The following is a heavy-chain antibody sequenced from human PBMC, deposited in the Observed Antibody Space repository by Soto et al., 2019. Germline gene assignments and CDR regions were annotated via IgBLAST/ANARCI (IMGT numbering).Heavy chain of an antibody. V-gene: IGHV4-31*03. CDR1: GGSISSGGYY. Sequence: SETLSLTCTVSGGSISSGGYYWSWIRQHPGKGLEWIGYIYYSGSTYYNPSLKSRVTISVDTSKNQFSLKLSSVTAADTAVYYCATGYSGYPFDYWGQGTLVTVSS. CDR3: ATGYSGYPFDY. D-gene: IGHD5-12*01. CDR2: IYYSGST. J-gene: IGHJ4*02.